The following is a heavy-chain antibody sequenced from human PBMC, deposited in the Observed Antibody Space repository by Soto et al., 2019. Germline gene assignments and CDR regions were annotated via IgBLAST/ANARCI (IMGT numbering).Heavy chain of an antibody. V-gene: IGHV4-30-4*01. Sequence: PSETLSLTCTVSGGSISSGDYYWSWIRQPPGKGLEWIGYIYYSGSTYYNPPLKSRVTISVDTSKNEFSLRLSSVTAADTAVYYCARLNGYCISTNCHGYYGMDVWGQGTTVTVSS. CDR2: IYYSGST. D-gene: IGHD2-2*03. CDR3: ARLNGYCISTNCHGYYGMDV. J-gene: IGHJ6*02. CDR1: GGSISSGDYY.